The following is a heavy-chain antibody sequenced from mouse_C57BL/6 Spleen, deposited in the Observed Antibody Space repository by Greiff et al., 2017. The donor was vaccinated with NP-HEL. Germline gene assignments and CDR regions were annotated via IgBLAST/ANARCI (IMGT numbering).Heavy chain of an antibody. CDR1: GFTFSSYA. Sequence: EVQGVESGGGLVKPGGSLKLSCAASGFTFSSYAMSWVRQTPEKRLEWVATISDGGCYTYYPDNVKGRFTISRDNAKNNLYLQMSHLKSEDTAMYYCARDDYPAWFAYWGQGTLVTVSA. J-gene: IGHJ3*01. V-gene: IGHV5-4*01. CDR2: ISDGGCYT. D-gene: IGHD2-4*01. CDR3: ARDDYPAWFAY.